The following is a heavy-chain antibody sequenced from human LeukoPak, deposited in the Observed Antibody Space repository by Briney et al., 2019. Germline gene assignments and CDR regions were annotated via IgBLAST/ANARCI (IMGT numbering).Heavy chain of an antibody. CDR3: ARKLHWFIS. CDR2: INHSGST. Sequence: SETLSLTCAVYGGSFSGYYLSWIRQPPGKGLEWIGEINHSGSTNYSPSLKSRVTISIDTSKNQFSLRLSSVTAADTAVYHCARKLHWFISWGQGTLVTVSS. CDR1: GGSFSGYY. D-gene: IGHD3-9*01. V-gene: IGHV4-34*01. J-gene: IGHJ4*02.